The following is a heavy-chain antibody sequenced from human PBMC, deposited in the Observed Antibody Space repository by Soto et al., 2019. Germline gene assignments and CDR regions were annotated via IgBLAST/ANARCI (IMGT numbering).Heavy chain of an antibody. CDR3: TTDSYSTMIVVRFDY. V-gene: IGHV4-34*01. Sequence: SETLSLTCAVYGGSFSGYYWIWIRQPPGKGLEWIGEINHSGSTNYNPSLKSRVTISVDTSKNQFSLKLSSVTAADTAVYYCTTDSYSTMIVVRFDYWGHGTLVTVSS. D-gene: IGHD3-22*01. CDR2: INHSGST. CDR1: GGSFSGYY. J-gene: IGHJ4*01.